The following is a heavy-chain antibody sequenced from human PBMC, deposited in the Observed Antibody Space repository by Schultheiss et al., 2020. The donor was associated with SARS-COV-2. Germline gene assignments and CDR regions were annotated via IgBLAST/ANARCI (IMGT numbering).Heavy chain of an antibody. CDR3: ARVWGYCSGGSCYLGGMDV. D-gene: IGHD2-15*01. J-gene: IGHJ6*02. V-gene: IGHV3-13*01. Sequence: GGSLRLSCVASGFTFSSYDMHWVRQATGKGLEWVSAIGTAGDTYYPGSVKGRFTISRDNSKNTLYLQMNSLRAEDTAVYYCARVWGYCSGGSCYLGGMDVWGQGTTVTVSS. CDR2: IGTAGDT. CDR1: GFTFSSYD.